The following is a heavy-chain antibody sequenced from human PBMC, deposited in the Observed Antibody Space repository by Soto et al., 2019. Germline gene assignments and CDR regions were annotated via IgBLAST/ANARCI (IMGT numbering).Heavy chain of an antibody. CDR2: INPKSGGT. CDR3: MNRTAVFGVADE. D-gene: IGHD3-3*01. Sequence: ASTTFSCEASGGKLSDYYIHFVLQAPGQGLEWMGWINPKSGGTKYAQKFQGRVTLTRDTSINTVYMELSNLRSDDTAVYYCMNRTAVFGVADEWGQGTLVTVSS. CDR1: GGKLSDYY. V-gene: IGHV1-2*02. J-gene: IGHJ1*01.